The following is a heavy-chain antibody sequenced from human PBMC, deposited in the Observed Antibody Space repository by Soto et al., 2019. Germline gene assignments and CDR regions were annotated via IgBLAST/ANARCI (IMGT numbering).Heavy chain of an antibody. CDR3: ARDSGYCSGSSVNHYLDY. Sequence: PGGSLRLSCRASGFTFVYHCMRWVGQAPGKGREWLATIKLDASEKKYVDSVKGRFTLSRDNAKNSLYLQMDSLRVEDTAVYYCARDSGYCSGSSVNHYLDYWVHGTLVTVSS. J-gene: IGHJ4*01. V-gene: IGHV3-7*03. CDR1: GFTFVYHC. D-gene: IGHD3-10*01. CDR2: IKLDASEK.